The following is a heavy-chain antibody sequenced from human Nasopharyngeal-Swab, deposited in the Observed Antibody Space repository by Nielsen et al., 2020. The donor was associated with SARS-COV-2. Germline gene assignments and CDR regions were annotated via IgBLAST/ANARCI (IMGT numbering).Heavy chain of an antibody. CDR1: GFTFSSYG. J-gene: IGHJ6*03. V-gene: IGHV3-30*02. Sequence: GESLKISCAASGFTFSSYGMHWVRQAPGKGLEWVAFIRYDGFNQHYADSVKGRFTISRDSFKNTLDLQLNSLRAEDTAVYYCASANPTSDIVVVPAAKYYYYYYMDVWGKGTTVTVSS. D-gene: IGHD2-2*01. CDR3: ASANPTSDIVVVPAAKYYYYYYMDV. CDR2: IRYDGFNQ.